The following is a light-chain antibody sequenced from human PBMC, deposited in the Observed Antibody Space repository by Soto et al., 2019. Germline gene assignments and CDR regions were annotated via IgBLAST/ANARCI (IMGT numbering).Light chain of an antibody. CDR3: QQYGDSPIYT. J-gene: IGKJ2*01. CDR2: GAS. V-gene: IGKV3-20*01. CDR1: QSVSNNY. Sequence: EIVLTQSPGTLSLSPGERATLSCRASQSVSNNYLAWYQQRPGQAPRLLIYGASNRATGVPDRFSGTGSGTDFTLTISRLELEDFALYSCQQYGDSPIYTFGQGTKREIK.